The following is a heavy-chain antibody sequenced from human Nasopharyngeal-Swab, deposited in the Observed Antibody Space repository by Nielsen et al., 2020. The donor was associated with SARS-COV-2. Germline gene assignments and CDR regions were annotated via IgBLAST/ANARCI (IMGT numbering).Heavy chain of an antibody. CDR2: ISSSSSYT. J-gene: IGHJ3*02. Sequence: GESLKISCAASGFTFSDYYMSWIRQAPGKGLEWVSYISSSSSYTNYADSVKGRFTISRDKAKNSLYLQMNSLRAEDTAVYDCARSFNYYDRWGQGTMVTVSS. V-gene: IGHV3-11*06. D-gene: IGHD5-24*01. CDR1: GFTFSDYY. CDR3: ARSFNYYDR.